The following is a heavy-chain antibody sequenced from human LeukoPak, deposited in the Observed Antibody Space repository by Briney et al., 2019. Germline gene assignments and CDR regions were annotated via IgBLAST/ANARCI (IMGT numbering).Heavy chain of an antibody. CDR1: GFTFSDYY. D-gene: IGHD3-22*01. CDR3: ARGMDYYDSSGYYYPFDY. Sequence: GGSLRLSCAASGFTFSDYYMSWVRQAPGKGLEWVSVIYSGGTTYYADSVKGRFTISRDNSKNTLYLQMNSLRAEDTAVYYCARGMDYYDSSGYYYPFDYWGQGTLVTVSS. CDR2: IYSGGTT. V-gene: IGHV3-66*01. J-gene: IGHJ4*02.